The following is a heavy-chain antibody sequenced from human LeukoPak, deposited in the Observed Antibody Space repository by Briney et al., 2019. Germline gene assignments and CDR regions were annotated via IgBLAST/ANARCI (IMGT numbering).Heavy chain of an antibody. D-gene: IGHD6-13*01. V-gene: IGHV3-66*02. CDR2: IYTGGST. CDR3: ARGFGKAAANVFGGYTVDV. J-gene: IGHJ6*02. Sequence: PGGSLRLSCAASVFTFDSNYMSWVRQAPGKGLEWVSLIYTGGSTYYADSVRGRFTISRDNSKNTLYLQMNSLRPEDTAVYYCARGFGKAAANVFGGYTVDVWGQGTTVTVSS. CDR1: VFTFDSNY.